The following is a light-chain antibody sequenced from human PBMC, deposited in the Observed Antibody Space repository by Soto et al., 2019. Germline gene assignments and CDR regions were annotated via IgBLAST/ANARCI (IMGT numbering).Light chain of an antibody. J-gene: IGKJ5*01. CDR2: GAS. Sequence: IVLTQSPGTLSLSPGERATLSCRASQSVSSSYLAWYQQKPGQAPRLLIYGASNRISGIPATFSGSGSGTEFTLTISSLQSEDFAVYYCQQYNNWPAVTFGQGTRLEIK. CDR3: QQYNNWPAVT. CDR1: QSVSSSY. V-gene: IGKV3D-15*01.